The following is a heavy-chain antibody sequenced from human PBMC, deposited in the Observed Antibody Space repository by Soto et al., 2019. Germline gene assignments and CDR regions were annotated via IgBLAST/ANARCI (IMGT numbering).Heavy chain of an antibody. Sequence: GGSLRLSCAASGFTFSSYGMRWVRQAPGKGLEWVAVIWYDGSNKYYADSVKGRFTISRDNSKNTLYLQMNSLRAEDTAVYYCASSLWFGELYMDVWGQGTTVTVSS. D-gene: IGHD3-10*01. V-gene: IGHV3-33*01. CDR1: GFTFSSYG. CDR2: IWYDGSNK. CDR3: ASSLWFGELYMDV. J-gene: IGHJ6*02.